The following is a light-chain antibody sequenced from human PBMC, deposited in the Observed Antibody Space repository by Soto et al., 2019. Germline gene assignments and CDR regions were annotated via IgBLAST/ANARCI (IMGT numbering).Light chain of an antibody. CDR3: QQLTSYPRT. J-gene: IGKJ3*01. Sequence: IQLTQSPSFLSASVGDRVRITCRASQRISSYIAWYQQKPGKAPKLLIYAASTLQSGVPSRFSGSGSGTDFTLTISSLQPEDFATYYCQQLTSYPRTFGPGTKVDIK. V-gene: IGKV1-9*01. CDR1: QRISSY. CDR2: AAS.